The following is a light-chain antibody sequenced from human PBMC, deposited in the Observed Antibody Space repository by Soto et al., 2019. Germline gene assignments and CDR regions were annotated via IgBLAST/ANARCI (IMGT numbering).Light chain of an antibody. Sequence: IVLTQSPGTLSLSLGDRATPSCRASQSVNSTYLAWYQQKPGQAPRLLIYGSSTRTPGIPARFSGSGSGTDFTLAIASLLPEDFAVYYCQQYATSPFTFGQGTKLQI. V-gene: IGKV3-20*01. CDR2: GSS. CDR1: QSVNSTY. J-gene: IGKJ2*01. CDR3: QQYATSPFT.